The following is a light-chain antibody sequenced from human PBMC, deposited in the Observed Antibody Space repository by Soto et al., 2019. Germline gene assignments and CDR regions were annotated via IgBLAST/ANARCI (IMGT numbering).Light chain of an antibody. CDR3: QHFSNSPSIT. V-gene: IGKV3-20*01. Sequence: EFVLTQSPGTLSLSPGERATLSCRASQSVSSHYLAWYQQKPGQAPRLLIYAASSRATGIPVRFSGSGSGTDFTLTISRLEPEDFAVYYCQHFSNSPSITFGQGTRLEIK. J-gene: IGKJ5*01. CDR1: QSVSSHY. CDR2: AAS.